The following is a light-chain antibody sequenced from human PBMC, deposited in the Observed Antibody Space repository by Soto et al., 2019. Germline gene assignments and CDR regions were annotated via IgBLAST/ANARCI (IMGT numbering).Light chain of an antibody. CDR3: QQYNTWPWT. CDR2: GAS. Sequence: EIVMTQSPATLSVSPGERATLSCRASQSVSSNLAWYQQKPEQAPRLLIYGASTRATGIPARFSGSGSGTEFTLTISSLQSEDFAVYYCQQYNTWPWTFGQGNKVEIK. V-gene: IGKV3-15*01. J-gene: IGKJ1*01. CDR1: QSVSSN.